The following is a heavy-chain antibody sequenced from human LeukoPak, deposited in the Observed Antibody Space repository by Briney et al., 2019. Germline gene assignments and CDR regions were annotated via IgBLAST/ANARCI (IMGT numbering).Heavy chain of an antibody. V-gene: IGHV1-46*01. D-gene: IGHD4-17*01. CDR3: ARGPNYHYGDYVFDY. J-gene: IGHJ4*02. CDR1: GYTFTSYY. CDR2: INPSGGST. Sequence: GASVKVSCKASGYTFTSYYIHWVRQAPGQGLEWMGIINPSGGSTTYAQKFQGRVAMTRDTSASTAYMELSSLRSEDTAVYYCARGPNYHYGDYVFDYWGQGTLVTVSS.